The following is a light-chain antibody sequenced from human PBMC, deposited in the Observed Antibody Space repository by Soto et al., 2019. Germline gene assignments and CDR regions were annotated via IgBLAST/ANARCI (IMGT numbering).Light chain of an antibody. Sequence: IVITHSPSTLSEYPGERATLSCRASQSVSTNLAWYQQKPGQALRLLISGASTRATGIPARFSGSGSGTEFTLTISSLQSEDFEVYYCQQSNNSPRTFGQGTEWIS. J-gene: IGKJ1*01. CDR2: GAS. CDR1: QSVSTN. V-gene: IGKV3-15*01. CDR3: QQSNNSPRT.